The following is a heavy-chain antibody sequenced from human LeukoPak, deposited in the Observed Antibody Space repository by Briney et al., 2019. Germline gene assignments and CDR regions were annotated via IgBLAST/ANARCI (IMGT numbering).Heavy chain of an antibody. CDR3: VRVVTTRSGWYHFDN. Sequence: GGSLRLSCAGAGFSIADHHMDWVRQAPGTGLEWIGRSATTKPYSCTTQYAASVRGRFTISRDDSQNSLYLHLNSLKTEDTAVYYCVRVVTTRSGWYHFDNWGLGTLVSVSS. J-gene: IGHJ4*02. D-gene: IGHD6-13*01. CDR2: SATTKPYSCTT. V-gene: IGHV3-72*01. CDR1: GFSIADHH.